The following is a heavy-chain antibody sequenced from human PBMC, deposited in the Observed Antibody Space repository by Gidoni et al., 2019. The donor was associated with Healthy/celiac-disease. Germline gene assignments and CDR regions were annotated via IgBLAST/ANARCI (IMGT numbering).Heavy chain of an antibody. CDR2: IYTSGST. Sequence: QVQLQESGPGLVKPSQTLPLTCTVSGGSISRGSYYWSWIRQPAGKGLGWIRRIYTSGSTNYNPSLKSRVTISVDTSKNQFSLKLSSVTAADTAVYYCARALCVAVAGCSFDIWGQGTMVTVSS. V-gene: IGHV4-61*02. J-gene: IGHJ3*02. D-gene: IGHD6-19*01. CDR1: GGSISRGSYY. CDR3: ARALCVAVAGCSFDI.